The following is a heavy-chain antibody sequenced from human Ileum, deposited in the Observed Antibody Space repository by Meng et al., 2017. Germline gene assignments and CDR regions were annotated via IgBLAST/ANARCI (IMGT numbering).Heavy chain of an antibody. J-gene: IGHJ4*02. Sequence: QESGPGPVKPPGTLSLACAVSGYYSSILDWWSWVRQPPGKGLEWIGEISQESGRTNYNPSLKSRVTISLDKSQNQFSLNLNSVTAADTAVYYCVRNEGYSLGDWGQGTLVTVSS. CDR1: GYYSSILDW. D-gene: IGHD2-21*01. CDR2: ISQESGRT. CDR3: VRNEGYSLGD. V-gene: IGHV4-4*03.